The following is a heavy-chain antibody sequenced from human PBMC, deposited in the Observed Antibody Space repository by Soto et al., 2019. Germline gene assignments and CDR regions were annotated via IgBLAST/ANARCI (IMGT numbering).Heavy chain of an antibody. CDR3: ARESRGTYYIDS. V-gene: IGHV1-46*01. Sequence: QVQLEQSGAEVNKPGDSMKVSCQASGYTFTSYYIHWVRPAPGQGLDWMGVRHVGPATTMYAQKFQGRVIMTGDTSTSTVYLELRRLLSEDTAVYCCARESRGTYYIDSLGQATLVTVSS. J-gene: IGHJ4*02. CDR1: GYTFTSYY. CDR2: RHVGPATT. D-gene: IGHD6-19*01.